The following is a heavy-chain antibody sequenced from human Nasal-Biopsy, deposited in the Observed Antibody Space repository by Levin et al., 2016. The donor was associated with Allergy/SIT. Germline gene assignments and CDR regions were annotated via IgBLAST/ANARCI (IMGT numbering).Heavy chain of an antibody. V-gene: IGHV4-59*01. CDR1: GGSMNNYY. CDR3: ARDRGYGFISGWDY. CDR2: IYNTDNT. J-gene: IGHJ4*01. Sequence: SETLSLTCTVSGGSMNNYYWTWIRQSPGGGLEWIGYIYNTDNTHYNPSLKSRVAISIDTSKNQFSLNLSSVTAADTAVYFCARDRGYGFISGWDYWGQGALVTVSS. D-gene: IGHD5-18*01.